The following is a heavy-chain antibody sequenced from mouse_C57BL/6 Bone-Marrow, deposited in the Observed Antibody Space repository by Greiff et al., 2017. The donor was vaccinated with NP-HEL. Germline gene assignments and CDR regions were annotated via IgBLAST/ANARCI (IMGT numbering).Heavy chain of an antibody. D-gene: IGHD3-2*02. CDR2: IFPGSGST. V-gene: IGHV1-56*01. CDR3: ARGLRPDY. J-gene: IGHJ2*01. CDR1: GYTFTSHW. Sequence: VQLQQSGPELVRPGASVKISCKAPGYTFTSHWMPWVRQRPGQGLEWIGAIFPGSGSTYYNEKFKGQATLTVDTSSSTDYMQLRGLTSEDSAVYFCARGLRPDYWGKGTTLTVAS.